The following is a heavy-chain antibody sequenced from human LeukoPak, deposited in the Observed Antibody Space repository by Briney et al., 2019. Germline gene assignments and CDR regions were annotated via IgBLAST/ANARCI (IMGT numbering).Heavy chain of an antibody. V-gene: IGHV3-48*03. CDR3: ASVQGGAVNY. D-gene: IGHD6-19*01. CDR1: GFIFSSYE. CDR2: ISSGSGSI. J-gene: IGHJ4*02. Sequence: GGSLRLSCAASGFIFSSYEVNWVRQAPGKGPEWVSYISSGSGSIYYADSVKGRFTISRDNAKNSLYLQMNSLRDEDTAVYYCASVQGGAVNYWGQGTLVTVSS.